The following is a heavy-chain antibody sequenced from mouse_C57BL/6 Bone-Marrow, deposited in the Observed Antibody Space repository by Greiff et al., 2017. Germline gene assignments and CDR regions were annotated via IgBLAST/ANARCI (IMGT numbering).Heavy chain of an antibody. CDR1: GYTFTSYG. CDR3: ARSGLSWYFDV. CDR2: IYPRSGNT. J-gene: IGHJ1*03. Sequence: VKVVESGAELARPGASVKLSCKASGYTFTSYGISWVKQRTGQGLEWIGEIYPRSGNTYYNEKFKGKATLTADKSSSTAYMELRSLTSEDSAVYFCARSGLSWYFDVWGTGTTVTVSS. D-gene: IGHD1-1*02. V-gene: IGHV1-81*01.